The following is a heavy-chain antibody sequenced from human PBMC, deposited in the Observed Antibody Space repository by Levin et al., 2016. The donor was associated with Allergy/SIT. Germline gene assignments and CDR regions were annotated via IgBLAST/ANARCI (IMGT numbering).Heavy chain of an antibody. V-gene: IGHV1-69*10. J-gene: IGHJ6*02. CDR2: VIPMLDMA. CDR3: AREDDYGDTGYYLMDV. D-gene: IGHD4-17*01. Sequence: SVKVSCKPSGVTFSTYPISWVRQAPGQGLDWLGRVIPMLDMATYAQKLQGRVTIIADKSTNTAYMELTNLTSDDTAVYYCAREDDYGDTGYYLMDVWGQGTTVTVSS. CDR1: GVTFSTYP.